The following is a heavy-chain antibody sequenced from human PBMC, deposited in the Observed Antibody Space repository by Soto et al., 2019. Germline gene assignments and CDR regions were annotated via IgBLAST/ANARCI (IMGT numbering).Heavy chain of an antibody. CDR1: GFTFSSYA. CDR3: AKDTLPYYDSSGYYYFDY. D-gene: IGHD3-22*01. V-gene: IGHV3-23*01. CDR2: ISGSGGRT. Sequence: VGSLRLSCAASGFTFSSYAMSWVRQAPGKGLEWVSTISGSGGRTYYADSVKGRFTISRDNSKNTLYLQMNSLRAEDTAVYYCAKDTLPYYDSSGYYYFDYWGQGTLVTVSS. J-gene: IGHJ4*02.